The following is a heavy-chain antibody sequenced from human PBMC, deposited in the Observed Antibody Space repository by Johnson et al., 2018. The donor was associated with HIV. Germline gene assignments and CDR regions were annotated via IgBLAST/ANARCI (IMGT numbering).Heavy chain of an antibody. CDR1: GFTVSSNY. V-gene: IGHV3-53*01. CDR3: ARVIQAAGTVDDAFDI. D-gene: IGHD6-13*01. J-gene: IGHJ3*02. CDR2: IYRGGST. Sequence: EVQLVESGGGLIQPGGSMRLSCAASGFTVSSNYMSWVRQAPGKGLEWVSVIYRGGSTYYAASVVSRFTLSSDNSTNTLYLQMNSLRAEDTAVYYCARVIQAAGTVDDAFDIWGQGTMVTVSS.